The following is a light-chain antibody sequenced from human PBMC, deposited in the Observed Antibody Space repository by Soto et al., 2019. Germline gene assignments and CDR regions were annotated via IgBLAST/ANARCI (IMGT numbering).Light chain of an antibody. J-gene: IGKJ1*01. CDR2: SAS. CDR1: QSISSY. Sequence: QMTQSPSSLSASVGDRVTITCRASQSISSYLNWYQQKPGKAPKLLIYSASSLQSAVTSRFSGSGSGTDFTLTISSLQPEDFATYYCQQSYSTPRTFGQGTKVDIK. V-gene: IGKV1-39*01. CDR3: QQSYSTPRT.